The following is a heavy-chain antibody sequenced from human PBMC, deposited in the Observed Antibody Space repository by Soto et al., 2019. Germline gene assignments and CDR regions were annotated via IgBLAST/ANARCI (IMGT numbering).Heavy chain of an antibody. D-gene: IGHD3-10*01. V-gene: IGHV1-18*01. CDR3: ARDYRIVRGVIDENGWFDP. Sequence: QVQLVQSGAEVKKPGASVKVSCKASGYTFTSYGISWVRQAPGQGLEWMGWISAYNGNTNYAQKLQGRVTMTTDTSTSTAYMELRRLRSDDTAVYYCARDYRIVRGVIDENGWFDPWGQGTLVTVSS. CDR1: GYTFTSYG. CDR2: ISAYNGNT. J-gene: IGHJ5*02.